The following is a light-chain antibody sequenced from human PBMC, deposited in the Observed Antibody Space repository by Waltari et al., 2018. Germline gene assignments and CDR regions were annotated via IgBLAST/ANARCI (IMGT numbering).Light chain of an antibody. J-gene: IGLJ3*02. V-gene: IGLV2-14*03. Sequence: QSAPTQPPSVSGSPGQSVTISCTGSNNDIGHYNYVAWYQQHPGKAPKLLIFGVSNRPSGVSTRFSASRSGNTASLTISGLQAEDEADYYCSSYTPSTTWVFGGGTRLTVL. CDR1: NNDIGHYNY. CDR2: GVS. CDR3: SSYTPSTTWV.